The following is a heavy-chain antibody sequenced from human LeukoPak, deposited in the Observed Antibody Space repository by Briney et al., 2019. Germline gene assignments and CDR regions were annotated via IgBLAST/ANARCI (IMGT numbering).Heavy chain of an antibody. D-gene: IGHD6-6*01. CDR2: IYHSGST. J-gene: IGHJ5*02. CDR1: GYSISSGYY. CDR3: ARDPPYSSSSYWFDP. V-gene: IGHV4-38-2*02. Sequence: PSETLSLTCTVSGYSISSGYYWGWIRQPPGKGLEWIGSIYHSGSTYYNPSLKSRVTISVDTSTNQFSLKLSSVTAADTAVYYCARDPPYSSSSYWFDPWGQGTLVTVSS.